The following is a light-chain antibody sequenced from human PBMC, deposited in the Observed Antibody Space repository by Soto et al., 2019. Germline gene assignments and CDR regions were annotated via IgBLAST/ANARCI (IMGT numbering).Light chain of an antibody. V-gene: IGKV1-5*03. CDR3: QQYENFPIT. Sequence: DIQMTQSPSTLSASVGDRVTITCRASQSISSWLAWYQQKPGKAPKLLIYKASSLESGVPSRFSGSGSGTEFTLTISSLQPDDFATYYCQQYENFPITFGQGTRLETK. CDR1: QSISSW. J-gene: IGKJ5*01. CDR2: KAS.